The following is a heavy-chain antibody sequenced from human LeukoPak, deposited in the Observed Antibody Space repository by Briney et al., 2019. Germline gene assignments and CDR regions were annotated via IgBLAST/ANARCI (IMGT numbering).Heavy chain of an antibody. Sequence: ASVKVSCKASGYTFTSYGISWVGQAPGQGLEWMGWISAYNGNTNYAQKLQGRVTMTTDTSTSTAYMELRSLRSDDTAVYYCARVDGVVVPAARSNWFDPWGQGTLVTVSS. CDR3: ARVDGVVVPAARSNWFDP. V-gene: IGHV1-18*01. CDR2: ISAYNGNT. J-gene: IGHJ5*02. CDR1: GYTFTSYG. D-gene: IGHD2-2*01.